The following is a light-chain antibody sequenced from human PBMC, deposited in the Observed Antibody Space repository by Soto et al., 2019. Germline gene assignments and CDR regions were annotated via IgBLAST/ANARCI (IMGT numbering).Light chain of an antibody. CDR3: CSYAGSSTRYV. V-gene: IGLV2-23*01. J-gene: IGLJ1*01. CDR1: SSDVGSYNL. CDR2: EGS. Sequence: QSALTQPASVSGSPGQSITISWTGTSSDVGSYNLVSWYQQHPGKAPKLMIYEGSKRPSGVSNRFSGSKSGNTASLTISGLQAEDEAHYYCCSYAGSSTRYVFGTGTKVTLL.